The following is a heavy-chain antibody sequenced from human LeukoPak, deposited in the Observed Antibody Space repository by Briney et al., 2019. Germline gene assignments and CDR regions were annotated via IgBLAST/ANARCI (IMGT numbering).Heavy chain of an antibody. CDR3: ARVSSGYYRKYYFDY. D-gene: IGHD3-22*01. CDR1: GYTFTSYY. CDR2: INPSGGST. J-gene: IGHJ4*02. V-gene: IGHV1-46*01. Sequence: ASVKVSCQASGYTFTSYYMHWVRQAPGQGLEWMGIINPSGGSTSYAQKFQGRVTMTRDMSTSTAYMELSRLRSDDTAVYYCARVSSGYYRKYYFDYWGQGTLVTVSS.